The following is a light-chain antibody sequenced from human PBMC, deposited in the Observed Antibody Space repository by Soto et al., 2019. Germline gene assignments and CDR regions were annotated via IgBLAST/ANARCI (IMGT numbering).Light chain of an antibody. J-gene: IGKJ4*02. V-gene: IGKV3-15*01. Sequence: EIFMTQSPATLSVSPGEKVILSCRASESVGSTLAWYQQKPGQAPRLLIRGASTRATGVPARFSGSGSGTEFTLTISSLQSEDFAVYYCQHYSTSLTFGGGTTLEIK. CDR2: GAS. CDR1: ESVGST. CDR3: QHYSTSLT.